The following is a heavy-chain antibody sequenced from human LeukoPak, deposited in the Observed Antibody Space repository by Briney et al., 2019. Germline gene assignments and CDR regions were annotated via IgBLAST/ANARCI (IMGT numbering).Heavy chain of an antibody. Sequence: SETLSLTCTVSGDSISDYSWSWIRQSPGKGLEWIGCVYYSGSTNYNPSLKSRVTMSVDTSKNQFSLKLTSVTAADTAIYYCARNAAYCLDSWGQGTLVTVSS. CDR2: VYYSGST. V-gene: IGHV4-59*12. J-gene: IGHJ4*02. CDR1: GDSISDYS. D-gene: IGHD1-26*01. CDR3: ARNAAYCLDS.